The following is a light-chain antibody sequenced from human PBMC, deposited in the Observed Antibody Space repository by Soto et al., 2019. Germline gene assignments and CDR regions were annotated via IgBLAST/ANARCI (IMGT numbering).Light chain of an antibody. J-gene: IGKJ5*01. V-gene: IGKV3-20*01. CDR1: QTITNNY. CDR2: GAS. Sequence: EIVLTQSPGTLSLSPGERATLSCRTSQTITNNYLAWYQQKPGQAPRLLIYGASSRVTGIPDRFSGSGSGTDFTLTISRLEPEDFAVYYYQQYGTSPITFGQGTRLEIK. CDR3: QQYGTSPIT.